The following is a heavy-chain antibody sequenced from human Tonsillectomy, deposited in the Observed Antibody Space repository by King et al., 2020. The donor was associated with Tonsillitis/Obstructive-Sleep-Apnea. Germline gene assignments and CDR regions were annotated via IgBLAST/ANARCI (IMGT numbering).Heavy chain of an antibody. J-gene: IGHJ5*02. D-gene: IGHD3-10*01. CDR1: GDTFTTSG. CDR3: ASNHGSRYDPGWFDP. Sequence: QLVQSGAEVKKPGASVKVSCKGSGDTFTTSGITWVRQAPGQGLEWMGWISADNGDRNYAQKFQGRVTMTTDTSTSTAYMELRTRRSDDTALYYCASNHGSRYDPGWFDPWGQETLVTVSS. V-gene: IGHV1-18*01. CDR2: ISADNGDR.